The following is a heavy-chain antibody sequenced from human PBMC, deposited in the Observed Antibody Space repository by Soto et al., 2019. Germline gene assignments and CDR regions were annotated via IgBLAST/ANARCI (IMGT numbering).Heavy chain of an antibody. J-gene: IGHJ6*02. CDR2: IDPSGGST. CDR3: ARGIYYGTDA. V-gene: IGHV1-46*01. CDR1: GYTFTSYY. Sequence: GASVKVSCKASGYTFTSYYIHWVRQAPGQGLEWMGIIDPSGGSTTYAQNFQDRVTMTRDTSTSIVYMELSSLRSEDTAVYYCARGIYYGTDAWGQGTTVTVSS.